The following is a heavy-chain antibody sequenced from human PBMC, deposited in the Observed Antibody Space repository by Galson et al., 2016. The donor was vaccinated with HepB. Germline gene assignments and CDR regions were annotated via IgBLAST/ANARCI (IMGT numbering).Heavy chain of an antibody. D-gene: IGHD5-24*01. J-gene: IGHJ4*02. CDR2: ISAHNGDT. CDR3: ARDRDRSLDY. V-gene: IGHV1-18*04. Sequence: SVKVSCKASGYTFTTNGISWVRQAPGQGLEWMGWISAHNGDTNSPQKLQGRVTLTTDTSTRIAYMELRSLKSDDTAVYYCARDRDRSLDYWGQGTLVTVSS. CDR1: GYTFTTNG.